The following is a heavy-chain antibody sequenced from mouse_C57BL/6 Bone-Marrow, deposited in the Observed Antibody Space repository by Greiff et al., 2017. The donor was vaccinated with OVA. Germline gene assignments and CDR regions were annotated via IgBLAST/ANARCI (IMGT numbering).Heavy chain of an antibody. CDR1: GFHIKNTY. V-gene: IGHV14-3*01. J-gene: IGHJ2*01. Sequence: EVMLVESVAELVRPGASVKLSCTASGFHIKNTYMHWVKQRPEQGLEWIGRIDPANGNTKSAPKFQGKATITAATSSNTSYLQLSSLTSEDTAIYYCASPYYGSSYYFDYWGQGTTLTVSS. CDR3: ASPYYGSSYYFDY. D-gene: IGHD1-1*01. CDR2: IDPANGNT.